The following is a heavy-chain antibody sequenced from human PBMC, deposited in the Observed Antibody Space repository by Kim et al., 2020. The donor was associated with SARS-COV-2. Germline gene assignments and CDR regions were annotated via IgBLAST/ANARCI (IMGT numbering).Heavy chain of an antibody. Sequence: RTYYAESVEGRFTISRDNSKNTLYMQMNSLRAEDTAVYYCAKGDTYWFDPWGQGTLVTDSS. J-gene: IGHJ5*02. D-gene: IGHD3-16*01. CDR2: RT. CDR3: AKGDTYWFDP. V-gene: IGHV3-23*01.